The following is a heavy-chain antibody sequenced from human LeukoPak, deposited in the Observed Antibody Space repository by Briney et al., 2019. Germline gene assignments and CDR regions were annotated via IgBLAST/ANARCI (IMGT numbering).Heavy chain of an antibody. CDR3: ARDLYGPGALDY. D-gene: IGHD3-10*01. Sequence: GRSLRLSCAASGFTFSSYAMHWVRQAPGKGLEWVAVISYDGSNKYYADSVKGRFTISRDNSKNTLYLQMNSLRAEDTAVYYCARDLYGPGALDYWGQGTLATVSS. CDR2: ISYDGSNK. V-gene: IGHV3-30-3*01. CDR1: GFTFSSYA. J-gene: IGHJ4*02.